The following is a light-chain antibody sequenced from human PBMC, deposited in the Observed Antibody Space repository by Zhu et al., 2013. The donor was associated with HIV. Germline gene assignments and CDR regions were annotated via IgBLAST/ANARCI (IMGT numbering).Light chain of an antibody. V-gene: IGLV1-44*01. CDR1: SSNIGSNT. CDR3: VAWDDSLNGWV. Sequence: QSVLTQPPSVSGTPGQRVTISCSGSSSNIGSNTVNWYQQLPGTAPKLLIYSNNQRPSGVPDRFSGSKSGTSASLAISGLQSEDEADYYCVAWDDSLNGWVFGGGTKLTVL. J-gene: IGLJ3*02. CDR2: SNN.